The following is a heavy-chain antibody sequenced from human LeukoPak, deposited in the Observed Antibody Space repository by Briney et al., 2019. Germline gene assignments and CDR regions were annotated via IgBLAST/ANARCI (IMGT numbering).Heavy chain of an antibody. CDR2: IWYDGSDK. V-gene: IGHV3-33*08. CDR3: ASGSGFDP. CDR1: EYIFTNYG. J-gene: IGHJ5*02. D-gene: IGHD2-2*03. Sequence: GGSPRLSCAASEYIFTNYGMHWVRQAPGKGLEWVAVIWYDGSDKYHADSVKGRFTISRDNSKNTLYLQMNSLRAEDTAVYYCASGSGFDPWGQGTLVTVSS.